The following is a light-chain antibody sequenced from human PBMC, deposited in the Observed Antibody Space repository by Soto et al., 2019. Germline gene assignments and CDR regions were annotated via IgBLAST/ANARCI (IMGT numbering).Light chain of an antibody. CDR3: AAWDDSLNRYV. CDR2: SNN. CDR1: SSNIGSNT. V-gene: IGLV1-44*01. Sequence: QSVLTQPPSASGTPGQRVTISCSGSSSNIGSNTVNWYQQLPGTAPKLLIYSNNQRPSGVPDRFSGSKSGTSASLAISGLQCEDEADYYCAAWDDSLNRYVFGTGTKLTVL. J-gene: IGLJ1*01.